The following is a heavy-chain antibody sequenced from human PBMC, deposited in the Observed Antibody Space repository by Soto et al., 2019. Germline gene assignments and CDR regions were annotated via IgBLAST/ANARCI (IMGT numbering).Heavy chain of an antibody. CDR1: GFTFSPYE. CDR2: ISSSGSTI. V-gene: IGHV3-48*03. Sequence: PGGSLRLSCPASGFTFSPYEMSWVRQAPGKGLEWISYISSSGSTIHYADSVKGRLSISRDNAKKSLFLQMNSLRAEDTAVYYCVREAPCSNGVCQFDYWGRGTLVTVSS. D-gene: IGHD2-8*01. CDR3: VREAPCSNGVCQFDY. J-gene: IGHJ4*02.